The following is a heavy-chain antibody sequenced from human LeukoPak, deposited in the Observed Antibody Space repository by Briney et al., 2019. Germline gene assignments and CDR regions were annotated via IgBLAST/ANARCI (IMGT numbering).Heavy chain of an antibody. CDR1: GFTFSSFR. CDR3: AREPAFGDLDY. Sequence: PGGSLRLSCVASGFTFSSFRMHWVRQAPGKGLEYFSAITTDGGRTFYVNSVEGRFTVSRDNSKNTLYLQMGGLRTEDTAVYYCAREPAFGDLDYWGQGTLVTVSS. CDR2: ITTDGGRT. D-gene: IGHD4-17*01. J-gene: IGHJ4*02. V-gene: IGHV3-64*01.